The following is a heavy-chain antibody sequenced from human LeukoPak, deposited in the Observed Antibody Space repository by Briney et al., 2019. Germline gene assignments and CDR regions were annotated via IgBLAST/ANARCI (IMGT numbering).Heavy chain of an antibody. J-gene: IGHJ6*04. CDR1: GGSISSYY. Sequence: SETLSLTCTVSGGSISSYYWSWIRQPPGKGLEWIGYIYYSGSTSYNPSLKSRVTISVDTSKNQFSLKLSSVTAADTAVYYCARCPSGWFPHYFDVWGKGTTVSISS. CDR3: ARCPSGWFPHYFDV. V-gene: IGHV4-59*01. D-gene: IGHD6-19*01. CDR2: IYYSGST.